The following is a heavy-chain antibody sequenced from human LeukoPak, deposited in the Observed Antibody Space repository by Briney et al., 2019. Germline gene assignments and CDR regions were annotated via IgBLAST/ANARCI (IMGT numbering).Heavy chain of an antibody. Sequence: SETLSLTCSVSGDSVSRSDSYWDWIRQPPGKGLEWIGTIYYSGRTYYSPSLKSRVTMSVDPSNNQFSLNLRSGTAADTALYYCARRRYYDGSGYLEWGQGTLLSVSS. D-gene: IGHD3-22*01. CDR3: ARRRYYDGSGYLE. V-gene: IGHV4-39*01. J-gene: IGHJ1*01. CDR2: IYYSGRT. CDR1: GDSVSRSDSY.